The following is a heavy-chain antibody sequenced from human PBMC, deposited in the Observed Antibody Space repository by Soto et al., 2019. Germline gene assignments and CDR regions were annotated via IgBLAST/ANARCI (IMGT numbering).Heavy chain of an antibody. D-gene: IGHD3-10*01. CDR2: INPNSGGT. CDR1: GYTFTGYY. CDR3: ARGYYGSGSPRYGMDV. Sequence: ASVKVSCKASGYTFTGYYMHWVRQAPGQGLEWMGWINPNSGGTNYAQKFQGWVTMTRDTSISTAYMELSRLRSDDTAVYYCARGYYGSGSPRYGMDVWGQGTTVTVSS. J-gene: IGHJ6*02. V-gene: IGHV1-2*04.